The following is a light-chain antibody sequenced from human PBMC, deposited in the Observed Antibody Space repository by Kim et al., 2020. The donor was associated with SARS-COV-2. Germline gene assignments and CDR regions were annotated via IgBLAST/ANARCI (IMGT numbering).Light chain of an antibody. Sequence: DIQMTQSPSSVSASVGDRVTITCRATEDIATYLAWYQQKPGKAPKLLIYGASSLQSGVPSSFIGSGSGTDFTLTITSLQPEDLATYYCQQMNSFPFTFGPGTKVDIK. CDR3: QQMNSFPFT. V-gene: IGKV1-12*01. CDR2: GAS. J-gene: IGKJ3*01. CDR1: EDIATY.